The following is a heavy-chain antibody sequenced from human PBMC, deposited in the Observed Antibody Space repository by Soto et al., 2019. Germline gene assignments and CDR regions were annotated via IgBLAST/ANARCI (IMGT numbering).Heavy chain of an antibody. V-gene: IGHV1-69*01. CDR2: IIPIFGTA. CDR1: GGTFSSYA. Sequence: QGQLVQSGAEVKKPGSSVKVSCKASGGTFSSYAISWVRQAPGQGLEWMGGIIPIFGTANYAQKFQGRVTITADESTSTAYMELSSLRSEDTAVYYCARGRRITIYYYYGMDVWGQGTTVTVSS. D-gene: IGHD3-3*01. CDR3: ARGRRITIYYYYGMDV. J-gene: IGHJ6*02.